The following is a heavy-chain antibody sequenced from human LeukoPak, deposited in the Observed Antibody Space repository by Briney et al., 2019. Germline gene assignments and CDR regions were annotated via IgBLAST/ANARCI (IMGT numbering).Heavy chain of an antibody. CDR3: ARHSTPGKFDDY. V-gene: IGHV4-61*02. Sequence: SQTLSLTCTVSGGSVRRGNYYWTWIRQPAGSGLEWIGRIYTSGTTDYNPSLRTRVTISVDASRNQFSLNLSSVTAADTAVYYCARHSTPGKFDDYWGQGTLVTVSS. CDR2: IYTSGTT. J-gene: IGHJ4*02. D-gene: IGHD3-10*01. CDR1: GGSVRRGNYY.